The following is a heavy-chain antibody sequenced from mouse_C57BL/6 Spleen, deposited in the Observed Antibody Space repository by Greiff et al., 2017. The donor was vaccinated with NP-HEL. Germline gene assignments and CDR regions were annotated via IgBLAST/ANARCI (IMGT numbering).Heavy chain of an antibody. D-gene: IGHD2-2*01. V-gene: IGHV1-19*01. J-gene: IGHJ3*01. CDR2: INPYNGGT. Sequence: EVQLQQSGPVLVKPGASVKMSCKASGYTFTDYYMNWVKQSHGKSLEWIGVINPYNGGTSYNQKFKGKATLTVDKSSSTAYMELNSLTSEDSAVYYCARPDGYGAWFAYWGQGTLVTVSA. CDR3: ARPDGYGAWFAY. CDR1: GYTFTDYY.